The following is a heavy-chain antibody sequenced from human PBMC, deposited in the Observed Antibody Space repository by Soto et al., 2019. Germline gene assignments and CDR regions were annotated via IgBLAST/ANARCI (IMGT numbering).Heavy chain of an antibody. CDR1: GFTFSNAW. Sequence: GGSLRLSCAASGFTFSNAWMNWVRQAPGKGLEWVGRIKSKTDGWTTDYAAPVKGRFTISRDDSKNTLYLQMNSLKTEDTAVYYCTTERSITMIVVVNYWGQGTLVTVSS. CDR2: IKSKTDGWTT. J-gene: IGHJ4*02. V-gene: IGHV3-15*07. CDR3: TTERSITMIVVVNY. D-gene: IGHD3-22*01.